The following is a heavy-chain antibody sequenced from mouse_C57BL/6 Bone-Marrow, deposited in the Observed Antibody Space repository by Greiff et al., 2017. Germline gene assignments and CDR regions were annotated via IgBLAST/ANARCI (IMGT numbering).Heavy chain of an antibody. CDR3: ARAYYYGSSSYAMDY. D-gene: IGHD1-1*01. CDR1: GYTFTSYW. Sequence: VKLQQSGAELVKPGASVKMSCKASGYTFTSYWITWVKQRPGQGLEWIGDIYPGSGSTNYNEKFKSKATLTVDTSSSTAYMQLSSLTSEDAAVYYCARAYYYGSSSYAMDYWGQGTSVTVSS. J-gene: IGHJ4*01. CDR2: IYPGSGST. V-gene: IGHV1-55*01.